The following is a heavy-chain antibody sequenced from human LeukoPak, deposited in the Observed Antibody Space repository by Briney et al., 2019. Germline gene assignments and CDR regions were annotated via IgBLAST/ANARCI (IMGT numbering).Heavy chain of an antibody. Sequence: GSLRLSCAASGFTFSSYGMHWVRQAPGKGLEWVAVISYDGSNKYYADSVKGRFTISRDNSKNTLYLQMNSLRAEDTAVYYCAKDATIAVAAPYGWFDPWGQGTLVTVSS. CDR1: GFTFSSYG. CDR2: ISYDGSNK. D-gene: IGHD6-19*01. CDR3: AKDATIAVAAPYGWFDP. J-gene: IGHJ5*02. V-gene: IGHV3-30*18.